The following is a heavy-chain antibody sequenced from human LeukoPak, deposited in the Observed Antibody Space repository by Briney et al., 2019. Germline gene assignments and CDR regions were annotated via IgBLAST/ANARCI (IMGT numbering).Heavy chain of an antibody. D-gene: IGHD3-22*01. V-gene: IGHV3-21*01. J-gene: IGHJ4*02. Sequence: PGGSLRLSCAASGYTFSSFSINWVRQAPGKGLEWVSSISVRSNYIYYADSVRGRFGISRDDARNSLYLQMNSLRAEDTAVYYCVRLRRNSDSSGYYYYYDYWGQGTLVTVSS. CDR3: VRLRRNSDSSGYYYYYDY. CDR1: GYTFSSFS. CDR2: ISVRSNYI.